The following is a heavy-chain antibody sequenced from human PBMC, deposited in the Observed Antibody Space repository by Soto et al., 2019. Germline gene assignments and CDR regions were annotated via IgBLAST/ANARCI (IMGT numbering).Heavy chain of an antibody. V-gene: IGHV1-18*01. J-gene: IGHJ4*02. Sequence: GASVKVSCKTSGYTFSSHGISCVRQAPGQGLEWMGWISTSKGNTNYAQKFQGRVTMTTDTSTSTGYMELRSLRSDDTAVYYCATRSPAFDYWGQGTLVTSPQ. CDR2: ISTSKGNT. CDR1: GYTFSSHG. CDR3: ATRSPAFDY.